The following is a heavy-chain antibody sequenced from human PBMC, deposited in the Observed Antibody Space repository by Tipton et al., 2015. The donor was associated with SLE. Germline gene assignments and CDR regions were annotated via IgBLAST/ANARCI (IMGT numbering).Heavy chain of an antibody. Sequence: TLSLTCTVSGGSISDHYWSWIRRPPGKGLEWIGYLYNSGNINHPPSLNPSLKSRVTISLDTSKNQFSLKLSSVTAADTAMYYCAKADGVVGGQVPYWYFDLWGRGTLVTVSS. J-gene: IGHJ2*01. CDR1: GGSISDHY. V-gene: IGHV4-59*11. CDR2: LYNSGNI. D-gene: IGHD2-21*01. CDR3: AKADGVVGGQVPYWYFDL.